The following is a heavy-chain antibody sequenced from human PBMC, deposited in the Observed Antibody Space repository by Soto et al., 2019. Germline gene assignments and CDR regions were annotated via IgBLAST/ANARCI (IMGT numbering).Heavy chain of an antibody. J-gene: IGHJ6*02. CDR3: AREKNMIFGVVPQIAYYYYGMDV. Sequence: ASVKVSCKASGYTFTGYYMHWVRQAPGQGLEWMGWINPNSGGTNYAQKFQGRVTMTRDTSISTAYMELSRLRSDDTAVYYCAREKNMIFGVVPQIAYYYYGMDVWGQGTTVTVSS. V-gene: IGHV1-2*02. CDR1: GYTFTGYY. CDR2: INPNSGGT. D-gene: IGHD3-3*01.